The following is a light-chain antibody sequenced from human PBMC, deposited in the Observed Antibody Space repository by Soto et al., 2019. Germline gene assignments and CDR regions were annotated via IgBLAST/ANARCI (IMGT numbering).Light chain of an antibody. J-gene: IGLJ3*02. Sequence: QAVVTQEPSFSVSPGRTVTLTCGLSSGSVSTSNYPTWYQQTPGRAPRTLIYSTNTRSSGVPDRFSGSILGSKAALTITGAQSDDESDYYCVLYLGSAVWVFGGGTKVTVL. V-gene: IGLV8-61*01. CDR3: VLYLGSAVWV. CDR1: SGSVSTSNY. CDR2: STN.